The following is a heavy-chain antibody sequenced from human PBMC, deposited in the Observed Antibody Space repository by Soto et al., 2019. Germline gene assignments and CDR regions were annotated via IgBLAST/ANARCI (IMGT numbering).Heavy chain of an antibody. CDR3: ARPIAAAGTGGYYFDY. V-gene: IGHV4-39*01. CDR2: IYYSGST. J-gene: IGHJ4*02. CDR1: GGSISSSSYY. Sequence: SETLSLTCTVSGGSISSSSYYWGWIRQPPGKGLEWIGSIYYSGSTYYNPSLKSRVTISVDTSKNQFSLKLSSVTAADTAVYYCARPIAAAGTGGYYFDYWGQGTLVTVSS. D-gene: IGHD6-13*01.